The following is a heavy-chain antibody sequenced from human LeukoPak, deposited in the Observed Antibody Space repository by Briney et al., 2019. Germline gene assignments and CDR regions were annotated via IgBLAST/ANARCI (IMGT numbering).Heavy chain of an antibody. CDR2: NYYSGST. J-gene: IGHJ6*02. V-gene: IGHV4-59*01. D-gene: IGHD3-3*01. CDR3: ARSPQYYDFWSGYYKDYYYGMDV. CDR1: GGSISSYY. Sequence: PSETLSLTCTVSGGSISSYYWSWIRQPPGRGLEWIGYNYYSGSTNYNPSPKSRVTISVDTSKNQFSLKLSSVTAADTAVYYCARSPQYYDFWSGYYKDYYYGMDVWGQGTTVTVSS.